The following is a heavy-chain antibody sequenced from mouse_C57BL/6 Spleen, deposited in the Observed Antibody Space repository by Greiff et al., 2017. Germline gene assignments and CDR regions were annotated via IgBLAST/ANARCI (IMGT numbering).Heavy chain of an antibody. CDR3: ARMAYYGSSLWYFDV. CDR1: GFSINSDCY. V-gene: IGHV3-3*01. Sequence: VQLKESGPSLVRPSQTLSLTCTVTGFSINSDCYWIWIRQFPGNKLEYIGYTFYSGITYYNPSLESRTYITRDTSKNQFSLKLSSVTTEDTATYYCARMAYYGSSLWYFDVWGTGTTVTVSS. D-gene: IGHD1-1*01. CDR2: TFYSGIT. J-gene: IGHJ1*03.